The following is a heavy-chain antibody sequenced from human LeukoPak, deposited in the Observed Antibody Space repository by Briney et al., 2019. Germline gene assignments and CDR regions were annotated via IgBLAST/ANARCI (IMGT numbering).Heavy chain of an antibody. CDR2: VNTVASYI. CDR3: ARLRRNSDKSGFYYYYDY. V-gene: IGHV3-21*06. CDR1: GLTFSSFS. Sequence: GGSLRLSCAASGLTFSSFSFNWVRQGPGKGLEWVSSVNTVASYIYYADSVKGRFTISRDNAKNSLYLQMNSLRAEDTGVYYCARLRRNSDKSGFYYYYDYWGQGTLVTVSS. D-gene: IGHD3-22*01. J-gene: IGHJ4*01.